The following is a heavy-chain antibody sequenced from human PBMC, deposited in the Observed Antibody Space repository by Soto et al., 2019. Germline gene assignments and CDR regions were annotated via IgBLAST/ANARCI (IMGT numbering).Heavy chain of an antibody. CDR1: GDSINSGEYY. J-gene: IGHJ4*02. V-gene: IGHV4-30-4*01. CDR2: VFYTGTAY. Sequence: KPSETLSLTCTVSGDSINSGEYYWSWIRQPPGKGLEWIGSVFYTGTAYYYNPSLNSRVTISVDTSKNQFSLKLTSVTAADTAVYYCARDSVRFGPAFDHWGQGTLVTVSS. D-gene: IGHD3-3*01. CDR3: ARDSVRFGPAFDH.